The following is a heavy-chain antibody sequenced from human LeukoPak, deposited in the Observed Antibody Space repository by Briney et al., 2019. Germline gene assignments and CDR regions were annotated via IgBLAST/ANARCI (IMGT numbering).Heavy chain of an antibody. D-gene: IGHD3-22*01. CDR1: GYTFTSYG. CDR3: ARAMYYYDSSGYSDY. Sequence: PRASVKVSCKASGYTFTSYGISWVRQAPGQGLEWMGWISAYNGNTNYAQKLQGRVTMTTDTSTSTAYMELRSLRSDDTAVYYCARAMYYYDSSGYSDYWGQGTLVTVSS. V-gene: IGHV1-18*01. J-gene: IGHJ4*02. CDR2: ISAYNGNT.